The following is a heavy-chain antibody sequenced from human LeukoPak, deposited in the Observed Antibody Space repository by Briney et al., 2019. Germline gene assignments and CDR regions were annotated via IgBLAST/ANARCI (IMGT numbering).Heavy chain of an antibody. CDR2: ISWSSGSI. Sequence: GGSLRLSCAASGFTFDDYAMHWVRQAPGKGLEWVSGISWSSGSIGYADSVKGRFTISRDNAKNSLYLQMNSLRAEDTALYYCAKGQPTRYSSSWYFDYWGQGTLVTVSS. D-gene: IGHD6-13*01. V-gene: IGHV3-9*01. J-gene: IGHJ4*02. CDR3: AKGQPTRYSSSWYFDY. CDR1: GFTFDDYA.